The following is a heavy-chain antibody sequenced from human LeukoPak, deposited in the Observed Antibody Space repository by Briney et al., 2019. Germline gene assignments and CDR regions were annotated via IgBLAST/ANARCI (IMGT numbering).Heavy chain of an antibody. J-gene: IGHJ3*02. Sequence: ASVKVSCKASGYTFTSYGISWVRQAPGQGLEWMGWISAYNGNTNYAQKLQGRVTMTTDTSTSTAYMELRSLRSDDTAVYYCVRGRDSGWYRDDAFDIWGQGTMVTVSS. V-gene: IGHV1-18*01. CDR3: VRGRDSGWYRDDAFDI. CDR1: GYTFTSYG. CDR2: ISAYNGNT. D-gene: IGHD6-19*01.